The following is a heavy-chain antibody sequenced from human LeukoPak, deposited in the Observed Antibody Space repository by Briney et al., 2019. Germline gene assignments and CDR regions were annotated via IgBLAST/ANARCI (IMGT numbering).Heavy chain of an antibody. CDR2: IYYTGST. Sequence: SETLSLTCTVSGGSISSYYWSWIRQPPGKGLEWIGSIYYTGSTNYNPSLKSRVTISVDTSKNQFSLKLSSVTAADTAVYYCARAGNNWSFDYGGQGTLVTVSS. J-gene: IGHJ4*02. CDR1: GGSISSYY. D-gene: IGHD1-1*01. CDR3: ARAGNNWSFDY. V-gene: IGHV4-59*08.